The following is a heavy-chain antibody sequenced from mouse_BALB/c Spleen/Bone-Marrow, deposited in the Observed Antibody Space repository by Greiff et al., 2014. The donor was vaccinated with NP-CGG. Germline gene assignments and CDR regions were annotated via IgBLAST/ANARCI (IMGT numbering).Heavy chain of an antibody. CDR2: INPSSGYS. D-gene: IGHD2-1*01. V-gene: IGHV1-4*01. CDR3: ARVYGNYDAMDY. CDR1: GYTFTTYT. J-gene: IGHJ4*01. Sequence: QVQLKESGAELARPGASVKMSCRASGYTFTTYTMHWVKQRPGQGLEWIGYINPSSGYSYYNQRFKDKATLTADNSSNTAYLQLSSLTSEDSTVYYCARVYGNYDAMDYWGQGTSVTVSS.